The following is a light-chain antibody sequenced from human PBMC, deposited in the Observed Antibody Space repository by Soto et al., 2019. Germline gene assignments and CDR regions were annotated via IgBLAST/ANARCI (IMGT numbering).Light chain of an antibody. CDR1: RDISNS. J-gene: IGKJ1*01. Sequence: IQMAPSPSSVSASVGDRLTITCRASRDISNSLAWYQQTPGKAPKLLLRGASSLHRGVPSRFSGGGAGTEFTLTISSLQPEDFATYYCQQTSAFPRTFGQGTKVDIK. CDR3: QQTSAFPRT. CDR2: GAS. V-gene: IGKV1-12*01.